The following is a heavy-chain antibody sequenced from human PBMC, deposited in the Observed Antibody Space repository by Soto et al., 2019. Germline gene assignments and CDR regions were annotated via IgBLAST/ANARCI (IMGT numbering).Heavy chain of an antibody. Sequence: SVKVSCKASGFTFTSSAVQWVRQARGQRLEWIGWIVVGSGNTNYAQKFQERVTITRDMSTSTAYMELSSLRSEDTAVYYCARDDTLGSGSYYVGGYYYYGMDVWGQGTTVTVSS. D-gene: IGHD1-26*01. V-gene: IGHV1-58*01. CDR1: GFTFTSSA. CDR3: ARDDTLGSGSYYVGGYYYYGMDV. CDR2: IVVGSGNT. J-gene: IGHJ6*02.